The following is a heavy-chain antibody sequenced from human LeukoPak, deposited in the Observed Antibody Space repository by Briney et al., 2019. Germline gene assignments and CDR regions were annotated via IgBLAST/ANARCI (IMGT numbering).Heavy chain of an antibody. J-gene: IGHJ4*02. CDR3: ARGYYDSSGYPHLDY. D-gene: IGHD3-22*01. CDR2: IYYSGST. CDR1: GGSISSYY. Sequence: SETPSLTCTVSGGSISSYYWSWIRQPPGKGLEWIGYIYYSGSTNYNPSLKSRVTISVDTSKNQFSLKLSSVTAADTAVYYCARGYYDSSGYPHLDYWGQGTLVTVSS. V-gene: IGHV4-59*01.